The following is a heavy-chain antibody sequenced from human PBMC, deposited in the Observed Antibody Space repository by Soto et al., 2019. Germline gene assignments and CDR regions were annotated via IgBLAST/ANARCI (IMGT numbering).Heavy chain of an antibody. D-gene: IGHD1-7*01. CDR1: GGSISSYY. CDR2: IYYSGST. V-gene: IGHV4-59*01. Sequence: SETLSLTCTVSGGSISSYYWSWIRQPPGKGLEWIGYIYYSGSTNYNPSLKSRVTISVDTSKNQFSLKLSSVTAADTAVYYCARGTGTTSLHYYYYMDVWGKGTTVTVSS. J-gene: IGHJ6*03. CDR3: ARGTGTTSLHYYYYMDV.